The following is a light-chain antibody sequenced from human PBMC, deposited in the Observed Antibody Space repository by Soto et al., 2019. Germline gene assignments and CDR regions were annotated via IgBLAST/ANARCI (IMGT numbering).Light chain of an antibody. CDR2: AAS. J-gene: IGKJ2*01. Sequence: DIQMTQSPSSLSVSVGDRATITYRASQSISSSLNWYQQKPGKAPKLLIYAASSLQSGVPSRFSGSGSVTDFTLSISSLQTEDFATYYCQQSYSTPYTFGQGTKLEIK. CDR1: QSISSS. CDR3: QQSYSTPYT. V-gene: IGKV1-39*01.